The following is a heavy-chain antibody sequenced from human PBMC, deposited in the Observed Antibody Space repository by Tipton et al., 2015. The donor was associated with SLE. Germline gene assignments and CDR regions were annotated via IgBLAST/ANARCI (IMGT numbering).Heavy chain of an antibody. J-gene: IGHJ4*02. D-gene: IGHD6-6*01. CDR2: ISYSGSDE. V-gene: IGHV3-30*04. CDR1: GFTFSFSA. Sequence: SLRLSCAASGFTFSFSAFHWVRQAPGKGLEWVAIISYSGSDEFYADSVKGRFTISRDNSKNTLFLQMNSLRVEDTAVYYCARSRAARPNFDYWGQGTLVTVSS. CDR3: ARSRAARPNFDY.